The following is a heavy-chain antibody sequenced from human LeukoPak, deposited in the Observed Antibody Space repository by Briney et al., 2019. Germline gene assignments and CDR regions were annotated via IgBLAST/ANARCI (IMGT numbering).Heavy chain of an antibody. CDR1: GFTFDDCA. V-gene: IGHV3-9*01. CDR3: AKDIRGNPWYYGMDV. CDR2: ISWNSGSI. J-gene: IGHJ6*02. Sequence: GGSLRLSCAASGFTFDDCAMHWVRQAPGKGLEWVSGISWNSGSIGYADSVKGRFTISRDNAKNSLYLQMNSLRPEDTALYYCAKDIRGNPWYYGMDVWGQGTTVTVSS. D-gene: IGHD4-4*01.